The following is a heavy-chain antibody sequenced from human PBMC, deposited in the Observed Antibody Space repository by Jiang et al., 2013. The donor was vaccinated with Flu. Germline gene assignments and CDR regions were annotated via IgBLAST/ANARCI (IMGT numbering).Heavy chain of an antibody. CDR2: LILVTLIP. Sequence: SYWIGWVRQMPGKGLEWMGDHLILVTLIPDTARPSKGQVTISADKSISTAYLQWSSLKASDTAMYYCATTYYYDSSGPRSHAFDIWGQGAMVTVSS. CDR3: ATTYYYDSSGPRSHAFDI. CDR1: SYW. V-gene: IGHV5-51*01. J-gene: IGHJ3*02. D-gene: IGHD3-22*01.